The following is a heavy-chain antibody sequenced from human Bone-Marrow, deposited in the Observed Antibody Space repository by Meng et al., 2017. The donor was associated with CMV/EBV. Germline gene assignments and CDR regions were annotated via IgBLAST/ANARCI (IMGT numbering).Heavy chain of an antibody. Sequence: ASVKVSCKASGYTFTSYYMHWVRQAPGQGLEWMGIINPSGGSTSYAQKFQGRVTMTRDTSTSTVYMELSSLRSEDTAVYYCARDLYSADIVVVPAAMPRPVDYWGQGTLVTASS. CDR3: ARDLYSADIVVVPAAMPRPVDY. CDR1: GYTFTSYY. J-gene: IGHJ4*02. D-gene: IGHD2-2*01. V-gene: IGHV1-46*01. CDR2: INPSGGST.